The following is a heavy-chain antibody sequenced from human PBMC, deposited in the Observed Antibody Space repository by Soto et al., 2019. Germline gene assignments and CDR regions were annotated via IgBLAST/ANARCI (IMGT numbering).Heavy chain of an antibody. Sequence: QLQLQESGPGLVKPSETLSLTCSVSGGSISSSNYYWGWLRQPPGKGLEWIGSISYSGSTYYNPSLKSRVTISVDTAKNQFALKLTSVTAADTAVFFCARPGSSNGGYYFDYWGQGTLVTVSS. D-gene: IGHD6-19*01. V-gene: IGHV4-39*01. CDR3: ARPGSSNGGYYFDY. J-gene: IGHJ4*02. CDR2: ISYSGST. CDR1: GGSISSSNYY.